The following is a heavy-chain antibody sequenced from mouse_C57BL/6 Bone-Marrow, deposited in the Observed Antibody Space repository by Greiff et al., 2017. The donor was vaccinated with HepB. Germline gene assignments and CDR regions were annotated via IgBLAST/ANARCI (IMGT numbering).Heavy chain of an antibody. J-gene: IGHJ4*01. Sequence: EVQLQQSGPELVKPGASVKISCKASGYTFTDYYMNWVKQSHGKSLEWIGDINPNNGGTSYNQKFKGKATLTVDKSSSTAYMELRSLTSEDSAVYYCAKVYGNYSYYAMDYWGQGTSVTVSS. V-gene: IGHV1-26*01. CDR3: AKVYGNYSYYAMDY. CDR2: INPNNGGT. D-gene: IGHD2-1*01. CDR1: GYTFTDYY.